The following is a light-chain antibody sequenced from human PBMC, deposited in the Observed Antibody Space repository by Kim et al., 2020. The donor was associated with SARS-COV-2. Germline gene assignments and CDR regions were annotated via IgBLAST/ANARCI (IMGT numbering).Light chain of an antibody. CDR2: DAF. CDR1: QSVSGW. J-gene: IGKJ1*01. Sequence: ASVGDRVNISCRASQSVSGWLAWYQQKPGRAPKVLIYDAFSLESGVPSRFSGSGSGTEFTLTISGLQPDDFATYYCQQYDNYPWTFGQGTKVDIK. CDR3: QQYDNYPWT. V-gene: IGKV1-5*01.